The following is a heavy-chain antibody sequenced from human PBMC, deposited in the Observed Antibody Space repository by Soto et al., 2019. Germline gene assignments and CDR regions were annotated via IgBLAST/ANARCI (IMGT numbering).Heavy chain of an antibody. Sequence: QVQLQESGPGLVKPSETLSLTCTVSGGSISSYYWSWIRQPPGKGLEWIGFIFYSGSTSYNPSLKSRGTVSIDTSEYQFSLKLHSVTAADTAVYYCASMIGDPVLSFDSWGQGTLVAVSS. CDR2: IFYSGST. CDR3: ASMIGDPVLSFDS. V-gene: IGHV4-59*01. CDR1: GGSISSYY. D-gene: IGHD3-10*02. J-gene: IGHJ5*01.